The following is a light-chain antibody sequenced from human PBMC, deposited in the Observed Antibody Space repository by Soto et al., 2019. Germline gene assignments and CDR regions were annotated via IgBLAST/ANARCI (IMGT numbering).Light chain of an antibody. CDR3: QQYGGSPPT. CDR1: QSVSSSY. J-gene: IGKJ1*01. V-gene: IGKV3-20*01. Sequence: EIVLTQSPGTLSLSPGERATLSCRASQSVSSSYLVWYQQKPGQAPRLLICAASSRATGIPDRFSGSGSGTDFTLTISRLEPEDFAVYYCQQYGGSPPTVGQGTKVEIK. CDR2: AAS.